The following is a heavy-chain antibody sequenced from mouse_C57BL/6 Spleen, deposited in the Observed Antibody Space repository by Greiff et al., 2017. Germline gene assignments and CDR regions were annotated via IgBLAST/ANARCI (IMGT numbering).Heavy chain of an antibody. CDR3: ARSDYYGSRDAMDY. D-gene: IGHD1-1*01. CDR1: GFTFTSYW. J-gene: IGHJ4*01. V-gene: IGHV1-7*01. CDR2: INPSSGYT. Sequence: VQLLQSGAELAKPGASVKLSCKASGFTFTSYWMHWVQQSPGQGLEWIGYINPSSGYTKYNQKFKDKATLTADKATSTAYMQLSSLTYEDSAVYYCARSDYYGSRDAMDYWGQGTSVTVSS.